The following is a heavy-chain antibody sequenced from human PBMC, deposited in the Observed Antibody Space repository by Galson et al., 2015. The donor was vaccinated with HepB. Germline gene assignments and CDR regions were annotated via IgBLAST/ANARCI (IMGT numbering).Heavy chain of an antibody. Sequence: SVKVSCKASGGTFSSYGISWVRQAPGQRLEWMGGIILIFGTANYAQKFQGRVTITAAASTSTAYMELSSLRPEDTAVYYCAVSTVTTNYFDYWGQGTLVTVSS. CDR3: AVSTVTTNYFDY. CDR2: IILIFGTA. D-gene: IGHD4-17*01. V-gene: IGHV1-69*13. J-gene: IGHJ4*02. CDR1: GGTFSSYG.